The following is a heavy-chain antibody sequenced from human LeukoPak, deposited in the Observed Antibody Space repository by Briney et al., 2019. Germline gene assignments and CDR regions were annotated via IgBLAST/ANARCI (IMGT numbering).Heavy chain of an antibody. J-gene: IGHJ3*02. Sequence: GGSLRLSCAASGFTFSSYGVHWVRQAPGKGLEWVAVIWYDGSNKYYADSVKGRFTISRDNSKNTLYLQMNSLRAEDTAVYYCAKVRTSHPYDAFDIWGQGTMVTVSS. CDR2: IWYDGSNK. CDR3: AKVRTSHPYDAFDI. V-gene: IGHV3-33*06. D-gene: IGHD2-2*01. CDR1: GFTFSSYG.